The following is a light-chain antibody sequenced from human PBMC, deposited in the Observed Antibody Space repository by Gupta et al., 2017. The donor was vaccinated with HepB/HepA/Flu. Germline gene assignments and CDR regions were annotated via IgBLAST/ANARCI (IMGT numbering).Light chain of an antibody. Sequence: VLTQSPDTLSLSPGESVTLSCRASQSVTSKYVAWYQQRRGLAPRLLIFAASRRATGISDRFTGGGSGTEFSLTINRLEPEDFAMYFCLQYPSSPYTFGQGTNVAMK. V-gene: IGKV3-20*01. J-gene: IGKJ2*01. CDR1: QSVTSKY. CDR3: LQYPSSPYT. CDR2: AAS.